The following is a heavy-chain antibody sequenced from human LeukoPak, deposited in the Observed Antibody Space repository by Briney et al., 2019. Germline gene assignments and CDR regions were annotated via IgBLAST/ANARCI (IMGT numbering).Heavy chain of an antibody. CDR3: ARDRPHSSGWYSTVYYYYYYGMDV. CDR2: ISYDGSNK. J-gene: IGHJ6*02. V-gene: IGHV3-30-3*01. Sequence: GKSLRLSCTASGFTFSSYAMHWVRQAPGKGLEWVAVISYDGSNKYYADSVKGRFTISRDNSKNTLYLQMNSLRAEDTAVYYCARDRPHSSGWYSTVYYYYYYGMDVWGQGTTVTVSS. D-gene: IGHD6-19*01. CDR1: GFTFSSYA.